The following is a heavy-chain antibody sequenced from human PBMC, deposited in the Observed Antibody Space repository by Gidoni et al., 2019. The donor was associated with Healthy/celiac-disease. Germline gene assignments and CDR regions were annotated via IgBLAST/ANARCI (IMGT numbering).Heavy chain of an antibody. D-gene: IGHD3-22*01. Sequence: QVQLVQSGAEVKKPGSSVKVSCKAPGGTFSSYAISWVRQAPGQGLEWMGGIIPIFGTANYAQKFQGRVTITADESTSTAYMELSSLRSEDTAVYYCASYDSSGYYYYYYMDVWGKGTTVTVSS. CDR1: GGTFSSYA. CDR3: ASYDSSGYYYYYYMDV. V-gene: IGHV1-69*01. CDR2: IIPIFGTA. J-gene: IGHJ6*03.